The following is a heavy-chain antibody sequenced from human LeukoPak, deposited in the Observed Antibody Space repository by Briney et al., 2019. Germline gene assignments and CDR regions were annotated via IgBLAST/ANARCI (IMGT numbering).Heavy chain of an antibody. J-gene: IGHJ4*02. CDR2: IKSDGSII. Sequence: AGGSLRLSCAAFGFTFSSYWMHWVRHAPGQGLVWVSRIKSDGSIIAYADSVKGRFTISRDNAKNILYLKMNSLRAEDTAVYYCARGSRYYYDNSAYDEWGQGTLVTVSS. CDR3: ARGSRYYYDNSAYDE. V-gene: IGHV3-74*03. D-gene: IGHD3-22*01. CDR1: GFTFSSYW.